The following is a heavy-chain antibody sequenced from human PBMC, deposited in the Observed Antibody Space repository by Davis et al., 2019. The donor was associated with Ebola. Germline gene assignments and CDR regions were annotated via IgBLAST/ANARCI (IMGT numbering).Heavy chain of an antibody. CDR2: ISSDSDYI. J-gene: IGHJ3*01. CDR1: GFTFSTYS. D-gene: IGHD3-10*01. V-gene: IGHV3-21*01. Sequence: GGSLRLSCAASGFTFSTYSMSWVRQAPGKALEWVSSISSDSDYIYYADSAKGRFTISRDNAKNSLFLQMNSLRAEDTAVYYCARESKVLLFAGWGQGTMVTVSS. CDR3: ARESKVLLFAG.